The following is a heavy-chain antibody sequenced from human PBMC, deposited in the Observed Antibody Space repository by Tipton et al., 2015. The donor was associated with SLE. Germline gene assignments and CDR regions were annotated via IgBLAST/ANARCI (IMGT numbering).Heavy chain of an antibody. CDR2: IYYSGST. Sequence: LRLSCTVSGGSISSGGYYWSWIRQHPGKGLEWIGYIYYSGSTYYNPSLKSRVTISVDTSKNQFSLKLSSVTAADTAVYYCASRYSSSWYYFDYWGQGTLVTASS. CDR1: GGSISSGGYY. CDR3: ASRYSSSWYYFDY. V-gene: IGHV4-31*02. J-gene: IGHJ4*02. D-gene: IGHD6-13*01.